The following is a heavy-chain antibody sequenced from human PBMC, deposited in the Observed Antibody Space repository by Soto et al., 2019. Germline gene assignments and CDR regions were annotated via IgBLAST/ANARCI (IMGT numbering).Heavy chain of an antibody. J-gene: IGHJ4*02. CDR1: AGSVSSGGYY. CDR3: ARGDRYGSGDIDY. Sequence: SETLSLTCTVSAGSVSSGGYYWSWIRQPPGRGLEWIGYIYYIGSTNYNPSLKSRVTISVDTSKNQFSLKLSSVTAADTAVYYCARGDRYGSGDIDYWGQGTQVTVSS. V-gene: IGHV4-61*08. CDR2: IYYIGST. D-gene: IGHD6-19*01.